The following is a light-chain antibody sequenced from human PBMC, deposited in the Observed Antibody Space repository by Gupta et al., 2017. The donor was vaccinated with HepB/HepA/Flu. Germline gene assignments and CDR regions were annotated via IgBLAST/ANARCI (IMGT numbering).Light chain of an antibody. Sequence: QPALTQPASVSGSPGQSITISCTGPSGDFGGYNYVSWYQQHPGKAPKLIIYDVSNRPSGVSNRFSGSKSGNTTSLTISGLQAEDEAYYYCSSYTSRSTLVLFGGGTKLTVL. V-gene: IGLV2-14*03. CDR2: DVS. J-gene: IGLJ2*01. CDR3: SSYTSRSTLVL. CDR1: SGDFGGYNY.